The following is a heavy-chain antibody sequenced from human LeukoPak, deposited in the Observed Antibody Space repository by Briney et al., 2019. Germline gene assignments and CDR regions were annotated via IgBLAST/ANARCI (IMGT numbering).Heavy chain of an antibody. CDR1: GFTFIDYG. V-gene: IGHV3-23*01. Sequence: GGSLRLSCVVSGFTFIDYGMTWVRQAPGKGLEWVSAISGSGGSTYYADSVKGRFTISRDNSKNTLYLQMNSLRAEDTAVYYCAKGTMIVVNYYFDYWGQGTLVTVSS. D-gene: IGHD3-22*01. CDR2: ISGSGGST. J-gene: IGHJ4*02. CDR3: AKGTMIVVNYYFDY.